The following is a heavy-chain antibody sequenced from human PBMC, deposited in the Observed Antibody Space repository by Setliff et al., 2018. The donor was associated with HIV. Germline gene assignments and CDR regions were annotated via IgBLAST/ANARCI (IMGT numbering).Heavy chain of an antibody. V-gene: IGHV3-23*01. CDR1: GFSFDNYA. Sequence: PGGSLRLSCVASGFSFDNYALSWVRQAPGKGLEWVSTISGSNKYYADSVKGRFTISRDNSKNTLYLQMNSLRAEDTAVYYCARDPKYYYGSGRGFDYWGQGTLVTVSS. J-gene: IGHJ4*02. CDR2: ISGSNK. CDR3: ARDPKYYYGSGRGFDY. D-gene: IGHD3-10*01.